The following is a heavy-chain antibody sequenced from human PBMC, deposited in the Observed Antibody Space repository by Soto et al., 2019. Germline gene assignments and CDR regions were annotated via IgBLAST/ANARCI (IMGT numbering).Heavy chain of an antibody. Sequence: EEQLVESGGGLVERGGSLRLSCAASLLNFNIAWLSWVSQAPGKGLEWVGRIKNNADGGTADSAAPVKDRFIVSRDDSKSTLYLQMNSLKIEDTAMYYCTTMNDRDAFEIWGQGAMVTVSS. CDR2: IKNNADGGTA. J-gene: IGHJ3*02. V-gene: IGHV3-15*01. CDR1: LLNFNIAW. D-gene: IGHD1-1*01. CDR3: TTMNDRDAFEI.